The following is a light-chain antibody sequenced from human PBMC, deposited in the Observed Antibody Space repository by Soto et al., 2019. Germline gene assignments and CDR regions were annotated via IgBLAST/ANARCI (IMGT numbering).Light chain of an antibody. Sequence: QSALTQPASVSGSPGQSITISCTGTSSDVGGYNYVSWYQQHPGKAPQLMIYDVSNRPSGVSNRFSGSKSGNTASLTISGLPAEDDDDYYGNSYTSSSTLEVVFGGGTKVTVL. V-gene: IGLV2-14*01. CDR2: DVS. CDR1: SSDVGGYNY. CDR3: NSYTSSSTLEVV. J-gene: IGLJ3*02.